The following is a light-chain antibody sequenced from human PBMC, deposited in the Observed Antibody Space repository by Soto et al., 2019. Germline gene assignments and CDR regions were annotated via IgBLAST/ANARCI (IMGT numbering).Light chain of an antibody. J-gene: IGKJ1*01. CDR1: QSVSSN. V-gene: IGKV3-15*01. CDR3: HQYNNWPPWT. Sequence: EIAMTQSPATLSVSPGERATLPCRASQSVSSNLAWYQQKPGQAPRLLIYGASTRATGVPARFSGSGSGTEFTLTISSLQTEDFVVYYCHQYNNWPPWTFXQGTKVDIK. CDR2: GAS.